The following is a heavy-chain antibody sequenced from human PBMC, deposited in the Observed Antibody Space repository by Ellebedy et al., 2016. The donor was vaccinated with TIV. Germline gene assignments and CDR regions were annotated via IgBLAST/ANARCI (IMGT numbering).Heavy chain of an antibody. CDR1: CFTFSNYN. CDR3: ATLGLVGALGDWFDP. V-gene: IGHV3-21*04. J-gene: IGHJ5*02. D-gene: IGHD1-26*01. Sequence: GESLNISCAASCFTFSNYNMNWVRLAPGKGLEWVSAMSSSSSYKYYANSLKGRFTISRDNAENSLYLQMNSLRTEDTAIYYCATLGLVGALGDWFDPWGQGTLVTVSS. CDR2: MSSSSSYK.